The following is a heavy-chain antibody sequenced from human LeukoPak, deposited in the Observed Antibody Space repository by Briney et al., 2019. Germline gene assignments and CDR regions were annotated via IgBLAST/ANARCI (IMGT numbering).Heavy chain of an antibody. CDR1: GFTFHFYS. CDR2: ISSRSSTI. V-gene: IGHV3-48*02. Sequence: GGSLRLSCAASGFTFHFYSMTWVRQAPGKGLEWVSYISSRSSTIYYTDSVKGRFTVSRDNAKNYLDLQMNSLRDEDTAVYYCARGEDYWGQGTLVTVSS. J-gene: IGHJ4*02. CDR3: ARGEDY.